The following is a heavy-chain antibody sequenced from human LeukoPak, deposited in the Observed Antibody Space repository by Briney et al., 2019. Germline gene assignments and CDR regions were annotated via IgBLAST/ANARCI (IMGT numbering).Heavy chain of an antibody. J-gene: IGHJ4*02. CDR2: ITWNGNST. CDR1: GFTFDASG. D-gene: IGHD6-13*01. CDR3: ARSLGRRRIAAAGMDYFDY. V-gene: IGHV3-20*04. Sequence: PGPSLRLSRAASGFTFDASGVSCVRQAPGKGLEWVSAITWNGNSTGYPDPVKGRFTISRDNAKNFLYLQMNSLRAEDTAVYYCARSLGRRRIAAAGMDYFDYWGQGTLVTVSS.